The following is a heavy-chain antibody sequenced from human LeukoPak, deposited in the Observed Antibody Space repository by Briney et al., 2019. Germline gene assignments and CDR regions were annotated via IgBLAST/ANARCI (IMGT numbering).Heavy chain of an antibody. D-gene: IGHD2-21*01. J-gene: IGHJ4*02. CDR1: AFSFGTYA. V-gene: IGHV3-23*01. CDR3: KKGGVVSGFDY. Sequence: GRSLRLSCAASAFSFGTYAMTCVRHAPGKGLECDAAISGSGGNTYYTDSVKGWSTISRDNSAHTLCLQMSSLRAAGPALYYCKKGGVVSGFDYWGRGVLVTVSS. CDR2: ISGSGGNT.